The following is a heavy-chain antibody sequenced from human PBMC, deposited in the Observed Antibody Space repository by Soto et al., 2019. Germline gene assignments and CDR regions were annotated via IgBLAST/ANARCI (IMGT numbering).Heavy chain of an antibody. CDR1: GYTLTTYP. J-gene: IGHJ4*02. Sequence: ASVKVSCKASGYTLTTYPLHWVRQAPGQSLEWMGYITGASGDTRYSQKFHDRVTITRDTSANTAYLELNSLTSEDTVVYYCATALRFVDYLLKRWGQGTLVTVSS. CDR3: ATALRFVDYLLKR. CDR2: ITGASGDT. V-gene: IGHV1-3*01. D-gene: IGHD3-9*01.